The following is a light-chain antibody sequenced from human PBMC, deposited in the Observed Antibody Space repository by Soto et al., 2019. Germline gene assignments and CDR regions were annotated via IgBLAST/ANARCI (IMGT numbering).Light chain of an antibody. Sequence: IVLTQSPGTLCLSPGERATLSCRASQSVSSSYLAWYQQKPGQAPRLLXHGASSRATGIPDRFSGSGSGTDFTLTISRLEPEDFAVYYCQQYGSSPSWTFGQGTKVDI. J-gene: IGKJ1*01. V-gene: IGKV3-20*01. CDR3: QQYGSSPSWT. CDR2: GAS. CDR1: QSVSSSY.